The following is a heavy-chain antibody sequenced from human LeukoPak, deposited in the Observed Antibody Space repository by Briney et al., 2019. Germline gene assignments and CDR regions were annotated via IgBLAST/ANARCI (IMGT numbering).Heavy chain of an antibody. Sequence: SQTLSLTCTVSGGSISSGSYYWSWIRQPAGKGLEWIGRIYTSGSTNYNPSLKSRVTISVDTSKNQFSLKLSSVTAADAAVYYCARGVVGATSNWFDPWGQGTLVTVSS. J-gene: IGHJ5*02. D-gene: IGHD1-26*01. CDR3: ARGVVGATSNWFDP. CDR1: GGSISSGSYY. V-gene: IGHV4-61*02. CDR2: IYTSGST.